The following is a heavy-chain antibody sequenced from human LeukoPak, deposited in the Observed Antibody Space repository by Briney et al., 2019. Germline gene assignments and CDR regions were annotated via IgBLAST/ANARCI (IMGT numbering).Heavy chain of an antibody. CDR1: DDSISGYY. CDR2: IHYSGRT. D-gene: IGHD2-15*01. V-gene: IGHV4-59*08. CDR3: ASHDSHYGMDV. Sequence: SETLSLTCTVSDDSISGYYWSWIRQPPGKGLEWIGYIHYSGRTNYNPSLKSRVTLSVDTSKHQLSLKLSSVTAADTAVYYCASHDSHYGMDVWGQGTTVTVSS. J-gene: IGHJ6*02.